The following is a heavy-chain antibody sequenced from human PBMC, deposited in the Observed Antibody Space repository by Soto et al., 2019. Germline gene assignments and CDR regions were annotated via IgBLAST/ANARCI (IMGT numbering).Heavy chain of an antibody. J-gene: IGHJ6*03. CDR2: IYYSGST. CDR1: GGSISSYY. Sequence: SETLSLTCTVSGGSISSYYWSWIRQPPGKGLEWIGYIYYSGSTNYNPSLKSRVTMSVDTSKNQFSLKLSSVTAADTAVYYCARHPIVVLPAAPGSYMDVWGKGTTVTVSS. V-gene: IGHV4-59*08. CDR3: ARHPIVVLPAAPGSYMDV. D-gene: IGHD2-2*01.